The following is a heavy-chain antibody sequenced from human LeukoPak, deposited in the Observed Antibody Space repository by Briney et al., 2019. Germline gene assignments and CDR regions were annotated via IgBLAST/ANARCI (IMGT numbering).Heavy chain of an antibody. V-gene: IGHV3-23*01. CDR1: GFTFSSDA. CDR2: ISGSGGST. D-gene: IGHD3-22*01. J-gene: IGHJ1*01. Sequence: PGGSLRLSCAASGFTFSSDAMSWVRQAPGKGLEWVSAISGSGGSTYYADSVKGRFTISRDNSKNTLYLQMNSLRAEDTAVYYCAKGVRYYYDSSGYYNAEYFQHWGQGTLVTVSS. CDR3: AKGVRYYYDSSGYYNAEYFQH.